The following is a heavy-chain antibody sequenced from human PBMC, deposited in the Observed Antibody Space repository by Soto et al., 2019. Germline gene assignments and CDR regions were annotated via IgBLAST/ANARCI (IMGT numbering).Heavy chain of an antibody. J-gene: IGHJ4*02. D-gene: IGHD2-15*01. CDR1: GGSISSYY. CDR2: IYYSGST. V-gene: IGHV4-59*08. CDR3: ARRWGSAADY. Sequence: QVQLQESGPGLVKPSETLSLTCTVSGGSISSYYWSWIRQPPGKGLEWIGYIYYSGSTNYNPSVKGRVTISEDSSKNQLSLKLSFVTAADTAVYYCARRWGSAADYWGEGTLVTVSS.